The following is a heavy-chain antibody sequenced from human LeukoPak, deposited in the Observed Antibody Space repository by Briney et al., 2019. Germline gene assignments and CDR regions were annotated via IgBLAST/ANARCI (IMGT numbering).Heavy chain of an antibody. CDR1: GYTFTSYD. Sequence: GASVKVSCKASGYTFTSYDINWVRQATGQGLEWMGWMNPNSGNTGYAQKFQGRVTMTRNTSISTAYMELSSLRSEDTAVYYCARTSVDTAMVVLYYYYGMDVWGQGTTVTVSS. D-gene: IGHD5-18*01. CDR3: ARTSVDTAMVVLYYYYGMDV. V-gene: IGHV1-8*01. CDR2: MNPNSGNT. J-gene: IGHJ6*02.